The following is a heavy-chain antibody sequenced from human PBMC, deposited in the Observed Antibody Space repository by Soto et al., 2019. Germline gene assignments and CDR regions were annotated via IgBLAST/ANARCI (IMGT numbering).Heavy chain of an antibody. CDR1: GFSLSTSGVG. Sequence: SGPTLVNPTQTLTLTCTFSGFSLSTSGVGVGWIRQPPGKALEWLALIYWNDDKRYSPSLKSRLTITKDTSKNQVVLTMTNMDPLDTATYYCARTIAAPATGDNWFFPCGPGTLLTV. CDR3: ARTIAAPATGDNWFFP. J-gene: IGHJ5*02. V-gene: IGHV2-5*01. D-gene: IGHD6-13*01. CDR2: IYWNDDK.